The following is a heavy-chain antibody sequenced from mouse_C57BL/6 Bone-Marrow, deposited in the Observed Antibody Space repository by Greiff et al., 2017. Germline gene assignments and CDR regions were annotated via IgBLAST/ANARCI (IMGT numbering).Heavy chain of an antibody. D-gene: IGHD1-1*01. J-gene: IGHJ4*01. V-gene: IGHV2-2*01. CDR2: IWSGGST. CDR3: AIYGSSRLYYAMDY. CDR1: GFSLTSYG. Sequence: VMLVESGPGLVQPSQSLSITCTVSGFSLTSYGVHWVRQSPGKGLEWLGVIWSGGSTDYNAAFISRLSISKDNSKSQVFFKMNSLQADDTAIYYCAIYGSSRLYYAMDYWGQGTSVTVSS.